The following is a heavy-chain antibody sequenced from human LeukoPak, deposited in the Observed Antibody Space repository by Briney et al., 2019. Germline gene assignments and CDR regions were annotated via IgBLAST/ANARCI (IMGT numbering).Heavy chain of an antibody. D-gene: IGHD2-15*01. Sequence: SVKVSCKASGYTFTSYGISWVRQAPGQGLEWMGRIIPILGIAIYAQKFQGRVTITADKSTSTAYMELSSLRSEDTAVYYCARGYSSRYYGMDVWGQGTTVTVSS. CDR2: IIPILGIA. V-gene: IGHV1-69*04. CDR3: ARGYSSRYYGMDV. J-gene: IGHJ6*02. CDR1: GYTFTSYG.